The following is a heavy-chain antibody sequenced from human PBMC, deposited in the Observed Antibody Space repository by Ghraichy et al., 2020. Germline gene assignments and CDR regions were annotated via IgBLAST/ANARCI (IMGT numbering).Heavy chain of an antibody. CDR1: GASITHSSYY. D-gene: IGHD6-13*01. CDR3: ARHRGVGGAADCFDY. Sequence: SETLSLTCTVSGASITHSSYYWGWIRQPPGQGLEWIGSLSYGGSTDFNPSLKSRVTMFVDTSKNQLSLKLTSVTAAATALYYCARHRGVGGAADCFDYWGQGTLVTVSS. V-gene: IGHV4-39*01. CDR2: LSYGGST. J-gene: IGHJ4*02.